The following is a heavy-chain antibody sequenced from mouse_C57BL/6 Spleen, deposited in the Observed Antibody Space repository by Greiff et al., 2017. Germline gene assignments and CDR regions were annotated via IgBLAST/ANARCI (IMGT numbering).Heavy chain of an antibody. CDR1: GFTFSSYG. CDR2: IRSGGSYT. V-gene: IGHV5-6*01. Sequence: DVHLVESGGDLVKPGGSLKLSCAASGFTFSSYGMSWVRQTPDKRLEWVATIRSGGSYTYYPDSVKGRFTISRDNAKNTLYLQMSSLKSEDTAMYYCARLYYGNSYYFDYWGQGTTLTVSS. D-gene: IGHD2-1*01. CDR3: ARLYYGNSYYFDY. J-gene: IGHJ2*01.